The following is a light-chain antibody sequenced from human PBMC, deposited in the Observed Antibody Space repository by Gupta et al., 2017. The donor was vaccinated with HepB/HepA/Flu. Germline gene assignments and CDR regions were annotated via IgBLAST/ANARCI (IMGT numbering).Light chain of an antibody. CDR1: QSISSH. CDR3: QQTYGSPMHT. J-gene: IGKJ2*01. Sequence: DIQLTPSPSPLSASVGDRVTLTFRASQSISSHLTWYQHKPGKAPNLLIYAASSLQSWVPSRFSGSGSGTDFTLTISSLQPEDFAADYCQQTYGSPMHTLGQGTKVEIK. CDR2: AAS. V-gene: IGKV1-39*01.